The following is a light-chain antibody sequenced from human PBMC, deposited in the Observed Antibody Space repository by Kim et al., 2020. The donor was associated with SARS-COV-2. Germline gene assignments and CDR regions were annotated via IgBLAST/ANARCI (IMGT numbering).Light chain of an antibody. CDR1: SSKVGRHF. V-gene: IGLV1-44*01. CDR3: ATWDVSLNGWV. J-gene: IGLJ3*02. Sequence: GQRVTISCSGSSSKVGRHFVNGYQQLPGTAPKVFIYNDNQRPSGVPDRFSGSRSGTSASLAISGLQSEDEADYYCATWDVSLNGWVFGGGTQLTVL. CDR2: NDN.